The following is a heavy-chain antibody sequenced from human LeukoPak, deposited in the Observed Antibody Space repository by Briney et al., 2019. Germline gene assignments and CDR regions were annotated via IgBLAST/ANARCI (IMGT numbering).Heavy chain of an antibody. CDR2: IYTSGST. CDR1: GGSISSGSYY. CDR3: ARARLGFGELPDINWFDP. V-gene: IGHV4-61*02. J-gene: IGHJ5*02. Sequence: SETLSLTCTVSGGSISSGSYYWSWIRQPAGKGLEWIGRIYTSGSTNYNPSLKSRVTISVDTSKNQFSLKLSSVTAADTAVYYCARARLGFGELPDINWFDPWGQGTLVTVSS. D-gene: IGHD3-10*01.